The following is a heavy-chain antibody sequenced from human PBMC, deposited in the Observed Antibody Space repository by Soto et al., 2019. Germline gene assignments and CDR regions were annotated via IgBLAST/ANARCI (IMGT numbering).Heavy chain of an antibody. CDR1: GFTFSNYA. J-gene: IGHJ1*01. V-gene: IGHV3-23*01. D-gene: IGHD4-17*01. CDR2: ISGSGGGT. Sequence: EVQLLESGGGLVQPGGSLRLSCAASGFTFSNYAMNWVRQAPGKGLEWVSTISGSGGGTYYADSVKGRFTISSDMSKNTLYLQMDSLVAEDTAVYYCAKVGWTTGTSVTRGYFQPWGQGTLVTVSS. CDR3: AKVGWTTGTSVTRGYFQP.